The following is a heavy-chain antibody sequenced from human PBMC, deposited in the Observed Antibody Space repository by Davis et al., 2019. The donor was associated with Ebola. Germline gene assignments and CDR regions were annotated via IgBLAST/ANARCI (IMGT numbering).Heavy chain of an antibody. J-gene: IGHJ6*02. Sequence: GESLKISCEVSGFNLRNYGMHWVRQTPGKGLEWVAVIWYDGSNKNYGDSVKGRFTISRDDSKNTVYLEMNSLRAEDTAVYYCARDVRIKGGIFGVVEDYGMDVWGQGTTVTVSS. CDR2: IWYDGSNK. V-gene: IGHV3-33*01. CDR1: GFNLRNYG. CDR3: ARDVRIKGGIFGVVEDYGMDV. D-gene: IGHD3-3*01.